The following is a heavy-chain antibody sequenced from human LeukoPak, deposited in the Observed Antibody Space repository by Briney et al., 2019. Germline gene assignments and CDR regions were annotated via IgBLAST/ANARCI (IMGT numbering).Heavy chain of an antibody. CDR1: GGSISRSLYY. V-gene: IGHV4-39*01. J-gene: IGHJ4*02. Sequence: PSETLSLTCTVSGGSISRSLYYWGWIRQPPGQGLEWIGSIYHSGSTYYNPFLKSRVTIAVDTSKNQFSLKLSSVTAADTAVYYCARHEVAMADTAYWGQGILVTVSS. D-gene: IGHD6-19*01. CDR2: IYHSGST. CDR3: ARHEVAMADTAY.